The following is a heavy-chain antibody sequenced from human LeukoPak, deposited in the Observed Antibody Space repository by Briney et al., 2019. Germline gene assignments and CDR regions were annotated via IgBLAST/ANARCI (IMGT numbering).Heavy chain of an antibody. Sequence: PGGSLRLSCAASGFTFSSYAMSWVRQAPGKGLEWVSAISGSGGSTYYADSVKGRFTIPRDNSKNTLYLQMNSLRAEDTAVYYCAKGMSRYQLPYYFDYWGQGTLVTVSS. J-gene: IGHJ4*02. CDR2: ISGSGGST. D-gene: IGHD2-2*01. CDR1: GFTFSSYA. CDR3: AKGMSRYQLPYYFDY. V-gene: IGHV3-23*01.